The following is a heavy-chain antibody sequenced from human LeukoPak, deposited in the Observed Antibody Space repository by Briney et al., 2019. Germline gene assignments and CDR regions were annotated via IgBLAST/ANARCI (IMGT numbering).Heavy chain of an antibody. CDR2: INHSGST. CDR3: ATSRWGRFGY. CDR1: GGSFSGYY. V-gene: IGHV4-34*01. J-gene: IGHJ4*02. Sequence: PSETLSLTCAVYGGSFSGYYWSWIRQPPGKGLEWIGEINHSGSTNYNPSLKSRVTISVDTSKNQFSLKLSSVTAADTAVYNCATSRWGRFGYWGQGTLVTVSS. D-gene: IGHD1-26*01.